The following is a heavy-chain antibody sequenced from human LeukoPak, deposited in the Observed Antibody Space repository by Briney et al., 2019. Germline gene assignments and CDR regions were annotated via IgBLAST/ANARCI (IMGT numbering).Heavy chain of an antibody. J-gene: IGHJ4*02. Sequence: GRSLRLSCAASGFTFRSYAMHWVRQAPGKGLEWVALISYDGSNKYYADSVKGRFTISRDNSKNTLYLQMNSLRAEDTAVYYCAKNYYDSSGLNGVDYWGQGTLVTVSS. CDR1: GFTFRSYA. V-gene: IGHV3-30*04. D-gene: IGHD3-22*01. CDR2: ISYDGSNK. CDR3: AKNYYDSSGLNGVDY.